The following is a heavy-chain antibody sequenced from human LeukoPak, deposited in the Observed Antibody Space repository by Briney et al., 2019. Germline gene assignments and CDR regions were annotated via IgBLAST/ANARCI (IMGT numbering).Heavy chain of an antibody. V-gene: IGHV7-4-1*02. Sequence: GASVKVSCKASGYTFTSYAMNWVRQAPGQGLEWMGWINTNTGNPTYAQGFTGRFVFSLDTSVSTAYLQISSLKAEDTAVYYCASGTVGSNYYYYYYGMDVWGQGTTVTVSS. CDR3: ASGTVGSNYYYYYYGMDV. J-gene: IGHJ6*02. CDR2: INTNTGNP. D-gene: IGHD1-26*01. CDR1: GYTFTSYA.